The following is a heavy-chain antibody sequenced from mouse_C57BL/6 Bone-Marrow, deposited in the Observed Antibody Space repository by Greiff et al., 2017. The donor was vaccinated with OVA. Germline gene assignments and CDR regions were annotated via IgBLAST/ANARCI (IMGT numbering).Heavy chain of an antibody. CDR1: GFTFSSYA. CDR2: ISAGGSYT. V-gene: IGHV5-4*03. Sequence: EVKVEESGGGLVKPGGSLKLSCAASGFTFSSYAMSWVRQTPAKRLEWVATISAGGSYTYYPDNVKGRFTISRDNAKNNRYLQMSHLKSEDTAMYYCARYYGSSYWYFDVWGTGTTVTVSS. CDR3: ARYYGSSYWYFDV. J-gene: IGHJ1*03. D-gene: IGHD1-1*01.